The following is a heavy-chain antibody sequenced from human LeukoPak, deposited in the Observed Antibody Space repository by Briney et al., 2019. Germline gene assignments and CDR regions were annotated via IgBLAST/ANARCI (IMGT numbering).Heavy chain of an antibody. V-gene: IGHV3-23*01. CDR3: VKGGQACSPDTCYYD. D-gene: IGHD3-9*01. CDR2: ISGTGTT. CDR1: GYIFNNYA. Sequence: PGGSLRLSCAASGYIFNNYAVSWVRRAPGKGLEWVSAISGTGTTYYADSVRGRFTISRDNSKNTGYLQMNSLRAEDTAVYYCVKGGQACSPDTCYYDWGQGTLVTVSS. J-gene: IGHJ4*02.